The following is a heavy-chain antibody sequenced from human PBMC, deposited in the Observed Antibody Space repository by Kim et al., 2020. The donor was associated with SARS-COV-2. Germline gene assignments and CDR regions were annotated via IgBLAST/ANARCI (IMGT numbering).Heavy chain of an antibody. CDR2: ISDSGSA. CDR1: GDSISSGGHY. J-gene: IGHJ4*02. D-gene: IGHD3-22*01. Sequence: SETLSLTCTVSGDSISSGGHYWSWIRQQPGKGLGWIGYISDSGSAYYNPSLKSRVTISPDTSKNQFSLRLTSVTAADTAVYYCARVPFSGLFDYWGQG. V-gene: IGHV4-31*03. CDR3: ARVPFSGLFDY.